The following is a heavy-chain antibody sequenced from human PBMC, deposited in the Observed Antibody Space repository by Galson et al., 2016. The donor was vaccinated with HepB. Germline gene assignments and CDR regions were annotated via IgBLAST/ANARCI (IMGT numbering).Heavy chain of an antibody. CDR1: GLTFSSYG. D-gene: IGHD6-19*01. V-gene: IGHV3-30*18. Sequence: SLRLSCAASGLTFSSYGMHWVRQAPGKGLEWVAVISYDGSNKYYADSVKGRFTISRDNSKNTLYLQMNSLRAEDTAVYYCAKQIYTMEQWLVPEFDYWGQGTLVTVSS. CDR2: ISYDGSNK. CDR3: AKQIYTMEQWLVPEFDY. J-gene: IGHJ4*02.